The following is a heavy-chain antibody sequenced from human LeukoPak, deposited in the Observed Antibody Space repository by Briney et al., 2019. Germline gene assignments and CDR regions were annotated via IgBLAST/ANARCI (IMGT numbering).Heavy chain of an antibody. J-gene: IGHJ4*02. V-gene: IGHV3-30-3*01. CDR3: ARDRGYCSSTSCSSFDY. Sequence: PGGSLRLSCAASGFTFSSYAMHWVRQAPGKGLEWVAVISYDGSNKYYADSVKGRFTISRDNYKNTLYLQMNSLRAEDTAVYYCARDRGYCSSTSCSSFDYWGQGTLVTVSS. CDR1: GFTFSSYA. CDR2: ISYDGSNK. D-gene: IGHD2-2*01.